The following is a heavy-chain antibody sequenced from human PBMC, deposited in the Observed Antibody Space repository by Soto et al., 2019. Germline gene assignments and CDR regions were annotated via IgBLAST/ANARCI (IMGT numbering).Heavy chain of an antibody. J-gene: IGHJ5*02. Sequence: EVQLLESGGGLVQPGGSLRLSCAASGFTYATYAMNWVRQGPGKGLEWVSGISGSGSSAYYADSVKGRFTISRDNSKNILYLQMSSLRAEDTAVYYCAKDRSVDPRDWFDPWGQGTLVTVSS. V-gene: IGHV3-23*01. CDR1: GFTYATYA. CDR3: AKDRSVDPRDWFDP. D-gene: IGHD5-12*01. CDR2: ISGSGSSA.